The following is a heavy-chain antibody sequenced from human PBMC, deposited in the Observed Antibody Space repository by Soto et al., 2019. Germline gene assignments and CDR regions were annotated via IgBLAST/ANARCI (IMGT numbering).Heavy chain of an antibody. Sequence: QVQLVQSGAEVTKPGASVKISCKTSGYTFSTYHMHWVRLAPGQGLEWVGIIKSSGDITLYAQKFQGRVTMSKDTSTSTVYMEVSSLRSEDTAVDYCAREPPNTALCDCWGQGTQVTVSS. V-gene: IGHV1-46*01. CDR1: GYTFSTYH. CDR2: IKSSGDIT. CDR3: AREPPNTALCDC. D-gene: IGHD7-27*01. J-gene: IGHJ4*02.